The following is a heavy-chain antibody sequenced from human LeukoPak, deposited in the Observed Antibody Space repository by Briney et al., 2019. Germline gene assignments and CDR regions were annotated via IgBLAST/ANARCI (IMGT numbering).Heavy chain of an antibody. Sequence: GRSLRLSCAASGFTFSSFGMHWDRQAPGKGLGWVSVTRYDGSQKYYADSVKGRFTISRENSKNTLYLQMNSLRAEDTAVYYCARVDSHGAYDYWGQGTLVTVSS. D-gene: IGHD5-18*01. CDR1: GFTFSSFG. J-gene: IGHJ4*02. CDR3: ARVDSHGAYDY. CDR2: TRYDGSQK. V-gene: IGHV3-33*01.